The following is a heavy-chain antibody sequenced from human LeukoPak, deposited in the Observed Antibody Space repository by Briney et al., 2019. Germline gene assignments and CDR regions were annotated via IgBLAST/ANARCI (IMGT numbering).Heavy chain of an antibody. D-gene: IGHD7-27*01. J-gene: IGHJ4*02. CDR2: MSPNSGDT. Sequence: ASVKVSCKASGYTFTSYDFNWVRQATGERPEWMGWMSPNSGDTGYAQKFQDRVTMTRNTSISTAYMELSSLRSDDTAVYYCARGPPNWGYDYWGPGTLVTVSS. V-gene: IGHV1-8*01. CDR1: GYTFTSYD. CDR3: ARGPPNWGYDY.